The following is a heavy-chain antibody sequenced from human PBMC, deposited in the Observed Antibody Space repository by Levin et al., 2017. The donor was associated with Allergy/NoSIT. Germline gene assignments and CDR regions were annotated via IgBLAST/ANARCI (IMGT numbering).Heavy chain of an antibody. CDR1: GFTLSNYW. CDR3: AKDTGHSFGFGHR. Sequence: GGSLRLSCAASGFTLSNYWMSWVRQAPGKGLEWVAYINLDGSQTYYVDSVRGRFTISRDNAENSLYLQMNSLRADDTALYYCAKDTGHSFGFGHRWGQGTLVTVSS. V-gene: IGHV3-7*04. J-gene: IGHJ1*01. D-gene: IGHD5-18*01. CDR2: INLDGSQT.